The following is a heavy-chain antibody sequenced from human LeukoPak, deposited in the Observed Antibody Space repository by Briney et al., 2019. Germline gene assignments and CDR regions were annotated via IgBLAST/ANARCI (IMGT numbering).Heavy chain of an antibody. CDR2: INPNSGGT. J-gene: IGHJ4*02. D-gene: IGHD6-19*01. V-gene: IGHV1-2*02. CDR1: GYTFTGYY. Sequence: VASVKVSCKASGYTFTGYYMDWVRQAPGQGLEWMGWINPNSGGTNYAQKFQGRVTMTRDTSISTAYMELSRLRSDDTAVYYCARDGAKKGKYSSGWYHYFDYWGQGTLVTVSS. CDR3: ARDGAKKGKYSSGWYHYFDY.